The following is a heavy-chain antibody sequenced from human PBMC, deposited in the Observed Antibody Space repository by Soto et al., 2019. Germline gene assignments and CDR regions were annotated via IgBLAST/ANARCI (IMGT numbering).Heavy chain of an antibody. J-gene: IGHJ4*02. D-gene: IGHD3-16*01. V-gene: IGHV4-34*01. CDR1: GGSFSGYY. CDR2: INHSGST. CDR3: ARENRLRLVFDY. Sequence: SETLSLTCAVYGGSFSGYYWSWIRQPPGKGLEWIGEINHSGSTNYNPSLKSRVTISVDTSKNQFSLKLSSVTAADTAVYYCARENRLRLVFDYWGQGTLVTVSS.